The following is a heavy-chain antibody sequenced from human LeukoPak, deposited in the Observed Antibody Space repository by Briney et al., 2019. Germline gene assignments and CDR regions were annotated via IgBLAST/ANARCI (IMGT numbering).Heavy chain of an antibody. CDR1: GFTFSSYW. D-gene: IGHD6-19*01. CDR3: ARVGAVAGTLPFDY. Sequence: PGGSPRLSCAASGFTFSSYWVTWVRQAPGKGLEWVANIKQDGSQKYYVDSVKGRFTISRDNAKNSLYLQMNSLRAEDTAVYYCARVGAVAGTLPFDYWGQGTLVTVSS. J-gene: IGHJ4*02. CDR2: IKQDGSQK. V-gene: IGHV3-7*01.